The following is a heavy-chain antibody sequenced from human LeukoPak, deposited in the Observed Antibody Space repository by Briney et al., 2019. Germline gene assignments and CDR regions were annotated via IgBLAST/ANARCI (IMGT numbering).Heavy chain of an antibody. V-gene: IGHV3-11*01. CDR3: ARDFRLYNWFDP. CDR1: GFTFSDYY. J-gene: IGHJ5*02. CDR2: ISSSGSTI. Sequence: KTGGSLRLSCAASGFTFSDYYMSWIRQAPGKGLEWVSYISSSGSTIYYADSVKGRFTISRDNAKNSLYLQMNSLRAEDTAVYYCARDFRLYNWFDPWGQGTLVTVSS.